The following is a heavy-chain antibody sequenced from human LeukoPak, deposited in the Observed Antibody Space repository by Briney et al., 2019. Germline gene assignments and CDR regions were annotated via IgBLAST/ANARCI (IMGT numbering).Heavy chain of an antibody. Sequence: SVKVSCKASGGTFSSYAISWVRQAPGQGLEWMGRIIPILGIANYAQKFQGGVTITADKSTSTAYMELSSLRSEDTAVYYCARTVERGYYFDYWGQGTLVTVSS. CDR3: ARTVERGYYFDY. D-gene: IGHD3-16*01. J-gene: IGHJ4*02. CDR1: GGTFSSYA. V-gene: IGHV1-69*04. CDR2: IIPILGIA.